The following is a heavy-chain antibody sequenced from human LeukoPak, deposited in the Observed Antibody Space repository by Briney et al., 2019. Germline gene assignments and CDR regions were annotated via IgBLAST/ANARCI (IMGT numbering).Heavy chain of an antibody. CDR1: GFTVSSNY. D-gene: IGHD3-10*01. J-gene: IGHJ6*02. V-gene: IGHV3-66*01. CDR2: IYSGGST. Sequence: GGSLRLSCAASGFTVSSNYMSWVRQAPGKGLEWVSVIYSGGSTYYADSVKGRFTISRDNSKNTLYLQMNSLRAEDTAVYYCARDAGWFGDRGPRYYYGMDVWGQGTTVTVSS. CDR3: ARDAGWFGDRGPRYYYGMDV.